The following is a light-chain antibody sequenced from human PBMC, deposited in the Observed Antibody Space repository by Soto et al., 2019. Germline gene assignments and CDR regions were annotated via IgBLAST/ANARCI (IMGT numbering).Light chain of an antibody. V-gene: IGLV2-11*01. J-gene: IGLJ1*01. CDR2: DVS. CDR1: SSVVGGYNY. CDR3: CSYAGSYTYV. Sequence: QSALTQPRSVSGSPGQSVPISCTGTSSVVGGYNYVSWYQQHPGKAPKLMIYDVSKRPSGVPDRFSGSKSGNTASLTISGLQAEDEADYYCCSYAGSYTYVFGTGTKVTVL.